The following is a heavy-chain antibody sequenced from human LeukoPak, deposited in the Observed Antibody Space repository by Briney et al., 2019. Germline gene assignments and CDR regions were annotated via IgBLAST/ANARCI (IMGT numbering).Heavy chain of an antibody. CDR2: IYNSGST. J-gene: IGHJ4*02. CDR3: AKLPVIREPFDS. Sequence: SQTLSPTCTVSGGSISSGGYYWRWIRQHPGKGLEWIGYIYNSGSTNYNPSFKSRVTISVDTSKNQFSLKVNSVTTADTAVYYCAKLPVIREPFDSWGRGTVVTVSS. CDR1: GGSISSGGYY. D-gene: IGHD3-16*02. V-gene: IGHV4-31*03.